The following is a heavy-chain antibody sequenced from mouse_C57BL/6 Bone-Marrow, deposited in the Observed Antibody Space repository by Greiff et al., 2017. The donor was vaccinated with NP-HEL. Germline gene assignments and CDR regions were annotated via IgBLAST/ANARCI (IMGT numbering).Heavy chain of an antibody. CDR1: GFTFSSYA. Sequence: EVQLVESGGGLVKPGGSLKLSCAASGFTFSSYAMSWVRQTPEKRLEWVATISDGGSYTYYPDNVKGRFTISRDNAKNNLYLQMSHLKSEDTAMYYCARGEHYDGYYVAMDYWGQGTSVTVSA. D-gene: IGHD2-3*01. CDR2: ISDGGSYT. CDR3: ARGEHYDGYYVAMDY. J-gene: IGHJ4*01. V-gene: IGHV5-4*01.